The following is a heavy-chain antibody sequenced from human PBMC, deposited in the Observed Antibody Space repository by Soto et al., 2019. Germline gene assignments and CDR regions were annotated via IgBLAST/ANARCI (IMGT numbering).Heavy chain of an antibody. CDR2: INPNSGGT. CDR1: GYTFTGYY. J-gene: IGHJ6*02. D-gene: IGHD5-18*01. CDR3: ARVLGYSYEYYYGMDV. V-gene: IGHV1-2*02. Sequence: VASVKVSCKASGYTFTGYYMHWVRQAPGQGLEWMGWINPNSGGTNYAQKFQGRVTMTRDTSISTAYMELSRLRSDDTAVYYCARVLGYSYEYYYGMDVWGQGTTVTVSS.